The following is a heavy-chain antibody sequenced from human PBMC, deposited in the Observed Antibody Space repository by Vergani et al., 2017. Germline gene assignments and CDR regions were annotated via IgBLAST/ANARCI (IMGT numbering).Heavy chain of an antibody. Sequence: QVQLQQWGGGLLKPSETLSLTCVVNGGPFTSYHWTWIRQSPGEGLEWVGDIDHTGRPDYNPSLKSRLTMSVDKSRNQFSLTLNSVTATDTAIYFCARVNTETNGHLYYYYYMDVWGQETAVTVS. D-gene: IGHD4-11*01. V-gene: IGHV4-34*01. CDR3: ARVNTETNGHLYYYYYMDV. J-gene: IGHJ6*03. CDR2: IDHTGRP. CDR1: GGPFTSYH.